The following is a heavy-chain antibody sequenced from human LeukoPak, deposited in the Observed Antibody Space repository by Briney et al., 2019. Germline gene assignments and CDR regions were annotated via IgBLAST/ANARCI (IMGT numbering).Heavy chain of an antibody. CDR1: GFSFSNHW. V-gene: IGHV3-74*01. Sequence: GGSLRLSCAAFGFSFSNHWMHWVRQVPGKGLVWVSRIEGGGSSTSYADSVRGRFSSSRDNAKSTLYLQMNSLRDEDTAVYFYARGPGSSGGAYVGDYWGHGTLVTVSS. CDR3: ARGPGSSGGAYVGDY. J-gene: IGHJ4*01. CDR2: IEGGGSST. D-gene: IGHD3-22*01.